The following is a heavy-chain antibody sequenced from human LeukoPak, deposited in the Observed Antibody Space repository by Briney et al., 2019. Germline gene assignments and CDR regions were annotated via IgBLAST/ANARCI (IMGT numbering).Heavy chain of an antibody. CDR3: ARGKIGSYYYYYYMDV. Sequence: SETLSLTCTVSGGSISSYYWSWIRQPPGKGLEWIGYVYYSGSTNYNPSLKSRVTISVDTSKNQFSLKLSSVTAADTAVYYCARGKIGSYYYYYYMDVWGKGTTVTVSS. D-gene: IGHD1-26*01. CDR2: VYYSGST. J-gene: IGHJ6*03. CDR1: GGSISSYY. V-gene: IGHV4-59*01.